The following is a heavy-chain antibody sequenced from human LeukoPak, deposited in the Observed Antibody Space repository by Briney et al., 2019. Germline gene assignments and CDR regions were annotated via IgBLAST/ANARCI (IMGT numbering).Heavy chain of an antibody. CDR3: AKGLGDSIGYYGRPIDY. J-gene: IGHJ4*02. CDR2: ITGGHHAT. Sequence: GGSLRLSCAASGFSFSSFAMTWVRQAPGKGLEWVSSITGGHHATYNTDSVKGRFTISRDNSKNTLYLQMNSLRVDDTAVYYCAKGLGDSIGYYGRPIDYWGQGTLVTVSS. V-gene: IGHV3-23*01. CDR1: GFSFSSFA. D-gene: IGHD3-22*01.